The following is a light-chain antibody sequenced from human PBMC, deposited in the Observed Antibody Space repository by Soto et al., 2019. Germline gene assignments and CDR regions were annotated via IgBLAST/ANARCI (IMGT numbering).Light chain of an antibody. Sequence: DIQMTQSPSSVAASVGDRVTITCRASQDISSWLAWFQQKPGKAPKLLIYGASTLPSGVPSRFTGSGSGTDFTLTISSLQHEDFATYYCQQANSFTLTCGAAPKVDIK. CDR2: GAS. J-gene: IGKJ4*01. V-gene: IGKV1-12*01. CDR1: QDISSW. CDR3: QQANSFTLT.